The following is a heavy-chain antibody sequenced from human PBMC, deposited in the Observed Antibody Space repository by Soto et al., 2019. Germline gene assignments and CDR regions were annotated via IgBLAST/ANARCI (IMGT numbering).Heavy chain of an antibody. CDR2: INADGSST. CDR3: VRDTGAYAFDV. V-gene: IGHV3-74*01. Sequence: GGSLRLSCGASGFTFSSYDMDWVRQAPGKGLMWVSRINADGSSTNYADSVKGRFTISRDNAKNTLYLQMNSLRAEDTAVYSCVRDTGAYAFDVWGQGTMVPVSS. J-gene: IGHJ3*01. CDR1: GFTFSSYD. D-gene: IGHD3-16*01.